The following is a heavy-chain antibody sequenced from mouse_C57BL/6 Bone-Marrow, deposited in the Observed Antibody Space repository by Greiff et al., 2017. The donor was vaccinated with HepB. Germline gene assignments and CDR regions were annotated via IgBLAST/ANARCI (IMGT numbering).Heavy chain of an antibody. V-gene: IGHV1-5*01. CDR3: TSGDSDYAMDY. CDR1: GYTFTSYW. Sequence: EVQLQQSGAVLARPGASVKMSCKTSGYTFTSYWMHWVKQRPGQGLEWIGAIYPGNSYTSYNQKFKGKAKLTAVTSASTAYMELSSLTTEDSTIYYCTSGDSDYAMDYCGRGTAVTVSS. D-gene: IGHD2-12*01. CDR2: IYPGNSYT. J-gene: IGHJ4*01.